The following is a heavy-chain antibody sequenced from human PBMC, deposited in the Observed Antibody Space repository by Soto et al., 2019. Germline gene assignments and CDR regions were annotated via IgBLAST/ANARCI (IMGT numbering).Heavy chain of an antibody. J-gene: IGHJ4*02. D-gene: IGHD3-3*02. V-gene: IGHV3-30*18. CDR1: GFTFSSYG. Sequence: GGSLRLSCAASGFTFSSYGMHWVRQAPGKGLEWVAVISYDGSNKYYADSVKDRFTISRDNSKNTLYLQMNSLRAEDTAVYYCAKDFSIFGVVMGTYYFDYWGQGTLVTVSS. CDR3: AKDFSIFGVVMGTYYFDY. CDR2: ISYDGSNK.